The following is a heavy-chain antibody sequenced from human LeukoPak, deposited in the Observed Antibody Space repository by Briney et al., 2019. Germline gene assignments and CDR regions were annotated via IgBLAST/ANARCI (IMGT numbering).Heavy chain of an antibody. V-gene: IGHV3-21*01. D-gene: IGHD1-1*01. CDR2: ISSSSSYI. CDR3: ARPILVQEVDAFDI. Sequence: GGSLRLSCAASGFTFSSYSMNWVRQAPGKGLEWVSSISSSSSYIYYADSVKGRFTISRDNAKNSLYLQMNSLRAEDTAVYYCARPILVQEVDAFDIWGQGTMVTVSS. J-gene: IGHJ3*02. CDR1: GFTFSSYS.